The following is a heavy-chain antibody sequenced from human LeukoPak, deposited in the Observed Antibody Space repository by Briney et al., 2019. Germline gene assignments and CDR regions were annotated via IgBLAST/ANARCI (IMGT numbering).Heavy chain of an antibody. V-gene: IGHV3-30*12. CDR1: GFTFGSYA. Sequence: GGSLRLSCAASGFTFGSYAMNWVRQAPGKGLEWVAVVLYDGSNQYYADSAKGRFTISRDNAKNSLFLQMNSLEAEDTAVYYCARGVGATDRRTYWGQGTLVTVS. CDR2: VLYDGSNQ. J-gene: IGHJ4*02. CDR3: ARGVGATDRRTY. D-gene: IGHD1-26*01.